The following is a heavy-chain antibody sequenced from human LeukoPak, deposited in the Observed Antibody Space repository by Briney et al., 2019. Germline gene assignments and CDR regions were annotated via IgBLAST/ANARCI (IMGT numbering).Heavy chain of an antibody. CDR2: IYYSGST. CDR3: ARDGVNYYDISGYDI. J-gene: IGHJ4*02. V-gene: IGHV4-61*01. D-gene: IGHD3-22*01. Sequence: SETLSLTCTVSGGSISSSNYYWGWIRQPPGKGLEWIGYIYYSGSTNYNPSLKSRVTISVDTSKNQFSLKLSSVTAADTAVYYCARDGVNYYDISGYDIWGRGTLVTVSS. CDR1: GGSISSSNYY.